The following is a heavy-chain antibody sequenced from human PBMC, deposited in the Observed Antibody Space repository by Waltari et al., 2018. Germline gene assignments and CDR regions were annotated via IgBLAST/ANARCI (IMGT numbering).Heavy chain of an antibody. CDR3: ARDSSDFKWFFYL. V-gene: IGHV4-39*07. CDR2: VQFSASP. CDR1: GGSVRSSAYH. Sequence: LQESGPGLVKPSDPLSLTCSVSGGSVRSSAYHWAWIRRAPGRGLEWIGSVQFSASPFYNPSLLSRVTISVEPSTNEFSLTLRSVTAADTAVYFCARDSSDFKWFFYLWGRGILVTVAS. D-gene: IGHD2-21*02. J-gene: IGHJ2*01.